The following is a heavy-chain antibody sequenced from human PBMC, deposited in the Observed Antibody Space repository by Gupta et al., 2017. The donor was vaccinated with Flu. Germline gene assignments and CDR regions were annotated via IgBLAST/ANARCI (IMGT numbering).Heavy chain of an antibody. D-gene: IGHD1-26*01. Sequence: SDGSSTSYADSVKGRFTISRDNAKNTLYLQMNSLRAGDTAVYYCARLVGATGGYWGQGTLVTGAS. J-gene: IGHJ4*02. CDR3: ARLVGATGGY. CDR2: SDGSST. V-gene: IGHV3-74*01.